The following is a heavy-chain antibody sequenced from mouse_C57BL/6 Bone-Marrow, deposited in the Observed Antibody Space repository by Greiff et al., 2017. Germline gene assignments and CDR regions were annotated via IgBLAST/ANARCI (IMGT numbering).Heavy chain of an antibody. CDR3: ASSSYLDY. V-gene: IGHV1-72*01. J-gene: IGHJ2*01. CDR1: GYTFTSYS. Sequence: QVQLEQPGAELVKPGASVKLSCKASGYTFTSYSMHWVQQRPERGLGWIGRIDPHSGGTKYTEKYKGQATLTVDKPSCTAYMQLSSLTSEDSAVYYCASSSYLDYWGQGTTSTVSS. D-gene: IGHD1-1*01. CDR2: IDPHSGGT.